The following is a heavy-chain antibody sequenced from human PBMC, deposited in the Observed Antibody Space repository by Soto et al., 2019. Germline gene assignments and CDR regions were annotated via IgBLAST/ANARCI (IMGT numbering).Heavy chain of an antibody. Sequence: SVKVSCKASGFTFTSSAVQWVRQARGQRLEWIGWIVVGSGNTSYAQKFQERVTMTRNMSISTAYMELSSLRSEDTAVYYCARPTVLRFLEWLSFPPHAGDAFDIWGQGTMVTVSS. CDR2: IVVGSGNT. V-gene: IGHV1-58*01. CDR3: ARPTVLRFLEWLSFPPHAGDAFDI. D-gene: IGHD3-3*01. J-gene: IGHJ3*02. CDR1: GFTFTSSA.